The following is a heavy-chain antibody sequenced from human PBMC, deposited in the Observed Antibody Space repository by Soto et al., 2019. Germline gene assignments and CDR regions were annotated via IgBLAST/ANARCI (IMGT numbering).Heavy chain of an antibody. CDR2: ISGTASRT. CDR3: ATSFRYFDN. D-gene: IGHD3-9*01. J-gene: IGHJ4*02. CDR1: GFTPTTTP. V-gene: IGHV3-23*01. Sequence: EVQLLESGGGLVLPGGSLRLSCAGSGFTPTTTPLSWVRQPPGKGLELVTTISGTASRTYYVDSVKGRFFISRDNSKNTVTLQMNHLTLDDTAVYYCATSFRYFDNWGQGTRVTVSS.